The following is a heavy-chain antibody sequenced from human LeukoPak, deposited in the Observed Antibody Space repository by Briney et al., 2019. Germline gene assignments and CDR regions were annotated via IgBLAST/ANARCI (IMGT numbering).Heavy chain of an antibody. V-gene: IGHV3-30-3*01. Sequence: GRSLRLSCAASGFIFSNYAMHWVRQAPGKGLEWVTVISIDGSNEYYADSVKGRFTISRDNSKNTLYVQMNSLRAEDTAVYYCAKGSSSWYGDAFDIWGQGTMVTVSS. CDR2: ISIDGSNE. D-gene: IGHD6-13*01. J-gene: IGHJ3*02. CDR1: GFIFSNYA. CDR3: AKGSSSWYGDAFDI.